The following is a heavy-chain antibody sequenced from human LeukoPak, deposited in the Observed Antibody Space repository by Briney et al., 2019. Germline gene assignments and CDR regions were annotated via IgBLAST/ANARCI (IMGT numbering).Heavy chain of an antibody. CDR3: AKNRGCSSTSCYFADY. CDR2: ISGSGGST. CDR1: GFTFSSYA. Sequence: QAGGSLRLSCAASGFTFSSYAMSWVRQAPGKGLEWVSAISGSGGSTYYADSVKGRFTISRDNSKNTLYLQMNSLRAEDTAVYYCAKNRGCSSTSCYFADYWGQGTLVTVSS. V-gene: IGHV3-23*01. D-gene: IGHD2-2*01. J-gene: IGHJ4*02.